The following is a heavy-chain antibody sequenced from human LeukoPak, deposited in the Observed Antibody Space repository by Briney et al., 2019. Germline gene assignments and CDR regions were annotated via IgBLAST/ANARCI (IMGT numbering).Heavy chain of an antibody. V-gene: IGHV4-38-2*01. CDR3: ARRVTVTTDYFDY. Sequence: SETLSLTCAVSGYSLSSDYYRGWIRQPPGKGLECIGSIYHRGSIYYNPSLKSRVTISVDTSKNQFPLKLSSVTAADTAVYFCARRVTVTTDYFDYWGQGTLVTVSS. CDR1: GYSLSSDYY. CDR2: IYHRGSI. J-gene: IGHJ4*02. D-gene: IGHD4-17*01.